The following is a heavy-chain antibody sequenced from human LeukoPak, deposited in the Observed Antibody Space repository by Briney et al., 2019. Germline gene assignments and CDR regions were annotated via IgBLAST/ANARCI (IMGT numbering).Heavy chain of an antibody. D-gene: IGHD6-13*01. CDR1: GYTFTSYG. CDR2: ISAYNGNT. Sequence: GPSVKVSCKASGYTFTSYGIGWVRQAPGQGLEWMGWISAYNGNTNYAQKLQGRVTMTTDTSTSTAYMELRSLRSDDTAVYYCARAPPIAGTDYYGMDVWGQGTTVTVSS. CDR3: ARAPPIAGTDYYGMDV. J-gene: IGHJ6*02. V-gene: IGHV1-18*01.